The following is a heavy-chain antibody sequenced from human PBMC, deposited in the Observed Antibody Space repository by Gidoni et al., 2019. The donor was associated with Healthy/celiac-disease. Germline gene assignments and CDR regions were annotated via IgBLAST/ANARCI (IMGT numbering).Heavy chain of an antibody. Sequence: EVQLLESGGGLVQPGGSLRPTCAASGFTFSSYAMSWFRQAPGKGLELVSAISGSGGSTYYADSVKGRFTISRDNSKNTLYLQMNSLRAEDTAVYYCAIRPGDYWGQGTLVTVSS. J-gene: IGHJ4*02. CDR3: AIRPGDY. CDR2: ISGSGGST. CDR1: GFTFSSYA. V-gene: IGHV3-23*01.